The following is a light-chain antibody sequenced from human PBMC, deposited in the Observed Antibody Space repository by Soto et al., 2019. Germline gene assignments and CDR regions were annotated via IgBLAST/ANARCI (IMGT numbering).Light chain of an antibody. CDR1: QTISTY. J-gene: IGKJ1*01. V-gene: IGKV1-5*01. CDR3: QQYNGYSRT. CDR2: DAS. Sequence: DIQMTQSPSSLSASVGDSVTITCRASQTISTYLNWYQQKPGKAPKVLIYDASRLQSGVPSRFSGSGSGTEFTLTIRSLQPDDFATYYCQQYNGYSRTFGQGTKVDIK.